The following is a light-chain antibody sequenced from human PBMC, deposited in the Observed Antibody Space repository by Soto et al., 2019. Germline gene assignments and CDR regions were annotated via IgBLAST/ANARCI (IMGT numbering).Light chain of an antibody. Sequence: EIVLTHSPATLSLSPGERATLSCRASQSVSSYLAWYQQKPGQAPRLLIYDASNRATGIPARFSGSGSGTDFTLTISSLEPEDFAVYYCHQRSNWLTFGGGTKVDIK. V-gene: IGKV3-11*01. CDR2: DAS. CDR1: QSVSSY. CDR3: HQRSNWLT. J-gene: IGKJ4*01.